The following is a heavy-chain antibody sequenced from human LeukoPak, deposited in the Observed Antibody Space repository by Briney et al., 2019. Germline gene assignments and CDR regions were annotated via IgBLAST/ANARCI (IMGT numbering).Heavy chain of an antibody. V-gene: IGHV4-39*07. D-gene: IGHD3-9*01. CDR2: IYHSGST. Sequence: PSETLSLTCTVSGGSISSSSYYWGWIRQPPGKGLEWIGSIYHSGSTNYNPSLKSRVTISVDTSKNQFSLKLSSVTAADTAVYYCARGLRGPQYFDWFRIAVAGYFDPWGQGTLVTVSS. CDR1: GGSISSSSYY. CDR3: ARGLRGPQYFDWFRIAVAGYFDP. J-gene: IGHJ5*02.